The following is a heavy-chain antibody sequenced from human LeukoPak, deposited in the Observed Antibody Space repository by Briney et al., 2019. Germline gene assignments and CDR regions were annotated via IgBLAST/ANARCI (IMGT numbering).Heavy chain of an antibody. CDR2: ISYDGSNK. D-gene: IGHD3-9*01. CDR3: AKEGLHYDILTGSIYYYGMDV. V-gene: IGHV3-30*18. CDR1: GFTFSSYG. Sequence: PGGSLRLSCAASGFTFSSYGMHWVRQAPGKGLEWVAVISYDGSNKYYADSVKGRFTISRDNSKSTLYLQMNSLRAEDTAVYYCAKEGLHYDILTGSIYYYGMDVWGQGTTVTVSS. J-gene: IGHJ6*02.